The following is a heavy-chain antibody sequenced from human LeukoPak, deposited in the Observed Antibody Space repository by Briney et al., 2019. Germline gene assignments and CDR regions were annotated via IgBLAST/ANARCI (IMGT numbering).Heavy chain of an antibody. V-gene: IGHV4-34*01. CDR3: ATLQYTVNSGGY. CDR2: INHSGST. J-gene: IGHJ4*02. Sequence: SETLSLTCAVYGGSFSAYYWSWIRQPPGKGLEWIGEINHSGSTNYNPSLKSRVTISVDTSKNQFSLKLNSVTAADTAVYYCATLQYTVNSGGYWGQGTLVTVSS. D-gene: IGHD4-11*01. CDR1: GGSFSAYY.